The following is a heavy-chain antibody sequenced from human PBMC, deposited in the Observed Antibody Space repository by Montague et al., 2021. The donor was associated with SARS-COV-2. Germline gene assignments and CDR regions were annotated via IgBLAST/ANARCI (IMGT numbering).Heavy chain of an antibody. CDR3: ARVPDYYDSSGYYFDAFDI. D-gene: IGHD3-22*01. CDR1: GGSFSGYY. CDR2: INHSGSI. Sequence: TLSLTCAVYGGSFSGYYWSWIRQPPGKGLEWIGEINHSGSINYNPSLKSRVTISVDTSKNQFSLKLSSVTAADTAVYYCARVPDYYDSSGYYFDAFDIWGQGTMVTASS. J-gene: IGHJ3*02. V-gene: IGHV4-34*01.